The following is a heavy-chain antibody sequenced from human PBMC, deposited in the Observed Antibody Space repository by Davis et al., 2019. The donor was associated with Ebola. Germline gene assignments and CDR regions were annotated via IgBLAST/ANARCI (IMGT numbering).Heavy chain of an antibody. V-gene: IGHV4-34*01. Sequence: MPSETLSLTCAVYGGSFSGYYWSWIRQPPGKGLEWIGEINHSGSTNYNPSLKSRVTISVDTSKNQFSLKVSSVTAADTAVYYCAGAVGATQGWFDPWGQGTRVTVS. J-gene: IGHJ5*02. D-gene: IGHD1-26*01. CDR2: INHSGST. CDR3: AGAVGATQGWFDP. CDR1: GGSFSGYY.